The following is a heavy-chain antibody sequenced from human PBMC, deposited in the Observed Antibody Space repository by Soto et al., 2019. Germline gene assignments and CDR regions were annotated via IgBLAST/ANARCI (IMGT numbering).Heavy chain of an antibody. J-gene: IGHJ4*02. D-gene: IGHD2-15*01. CDR1: DSSINSNYY. Sequence: SETLSLTCGVSDSSINSNYYWLWIRQPPGKGLEWIGAIHHSGTTYYTPSLKSRVTISMDMSKNHFSLRLTSVTAADTAIYHRARGLCGGNFDCWGQGTRGIFSS. V-gene: IGHV4-38-2*01. CDR2: IHHSGTT. CDR3: ARGLCGGNFDC.